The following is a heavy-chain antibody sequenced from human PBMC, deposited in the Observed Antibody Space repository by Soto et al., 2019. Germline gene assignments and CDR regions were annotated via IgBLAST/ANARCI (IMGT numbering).Heavy chain of an antibody. CDR3: ARGRAGGWYRLH. V-gene: IGHV1-69*02. CDR1: GGTFSSYT. D-gene: IGHD6-19*01. Sequence: QVQLVQSGAEVTKPGSSVKVSCKASGGTFSSYTISWVRQAPGQGLEWMGRIIPILGIANYAQKFQGRVTITADKSTSTAYMELSSLRSEDTAVYYCARGRAGGWYRLHWGPGTLVTVSS. CDR2: IIPILGIA. J-gene: IGHJ4*02.